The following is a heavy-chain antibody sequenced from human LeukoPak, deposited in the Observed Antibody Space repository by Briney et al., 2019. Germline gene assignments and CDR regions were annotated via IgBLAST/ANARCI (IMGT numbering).Heavy chain of an antibody. J-gene: IGHJ6*02. D-gene: IGHD4-17*01. CDR2: SSGSGGST. CDR3: AKYYGQGDYYYYYGMDV. V-gene: IGHV3-23*01. Sequence: GGSLRLSCAASGFTFSNYAMSWVRRAPGTGLEWVSGSSGSGGSTYYADSVKGRFTISRDNSKNTLYLQMNSLRAEDTAVYYCAKYYGQGDYYYYYGMDVWGQGTTVTVSS. CDR1: GFTFSNYA.